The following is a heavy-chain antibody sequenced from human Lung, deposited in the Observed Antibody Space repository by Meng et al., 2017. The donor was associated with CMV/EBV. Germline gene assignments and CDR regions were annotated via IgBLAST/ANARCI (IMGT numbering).Heavy chain of an antibody. D-gene: IGHD6-6*01. CDR3: AKAYSSSSVGTNRGFDY. V-gene: IGHV3-23*01. Sequence: SCAASGFTFSSYAMSWVRQAPGKGLEWVSAISGRGGSTYYADSVKGRFTISRDNSKNTLYLQMNSLRAEDTAVYYCAKAYSSSSVGTNRGFDYWXQGT. CDR2: ISGRGGST. CDR1: GFTFSSYA. J-gene: IGHJ4*02.